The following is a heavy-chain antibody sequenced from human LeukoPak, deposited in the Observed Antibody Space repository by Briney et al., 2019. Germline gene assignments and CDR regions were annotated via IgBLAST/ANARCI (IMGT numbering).Heavy chain of an antibody. J-gene: IGHJ6*02. D-gene: IGHD1-26*01. V-gene: IGHV3-66*01. CDR3: ARDQIKWDPRPGIDV. Sequence: GGSLRLSCAASGFTVSSNYMSWVRQAPGKGLEWVSVIYSGGSTYYADSVKGRFTISRDNSKNTLYLQMNSLGAEDTAVYYCARDQIKWDPRPGIDVWGQGTTVTVSS. CDR2: IYSGGST. CDR1: GFTVSSNY.